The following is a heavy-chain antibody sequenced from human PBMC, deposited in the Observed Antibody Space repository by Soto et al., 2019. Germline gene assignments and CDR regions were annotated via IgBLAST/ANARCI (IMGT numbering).Heavy chain of an antibody. CDR1: GFTFSNAW. Sequence: GGSLRLSCAASGFTFSNAWMNWVRQAPGKGLEWVGRIKSKTDGGTTDYAAPVKGRFTISRDDSKNTLYLQMNSLKTEDTAVYYCTTAEDIVVVVAAFDPWGQGTLVTVSS. CDR3: TTAEDIVVVVAAFDP. J-gene: IGHJ5*02. CDR2: IKSKTDGGTT. V-gene: IGHV3-15*07. D-gene: IGHD2-15*01.